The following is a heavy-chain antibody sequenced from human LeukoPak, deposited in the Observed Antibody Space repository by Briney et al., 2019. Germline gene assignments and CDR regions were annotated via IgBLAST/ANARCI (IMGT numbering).Heavy chain of an antibody. CDR2: IYTRGST. Sequence: NPSETLSLTCTVSGGSISSYYWSWIRQPAGKGLEWIGRIYTRGSTNYNPSLKSRVTMSADMSKNQFSLKLSSVTAADAAVYYCAGEGHYHDSTGYYYGGEDYWGQGTLVTVSS. D-gene: IGHD3-22*01. J-gene: IGHJ4*02. CDR1: GGSISSYY. V-gene: IGHV4-4*07. CDR3: AGEGHYHDSTGYYYGGEDY.